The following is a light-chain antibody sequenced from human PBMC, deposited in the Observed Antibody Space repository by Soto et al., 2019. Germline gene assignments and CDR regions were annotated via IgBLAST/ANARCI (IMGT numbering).Light chain of an antibody. CDR3: HQYGIAHPVK. CDR2: GAS. CDR1: QSVSSSY. V-gene: IGKV3-20*01. J-gene: IGKJ5*01. Sequence: EIVLTQSPGTLSLSPGERATLSCRASQSVSSSYLAWYQHKPGQAPRLLIYGASSRATGIPDRFSGSGSGADFTLTISRLEPEDFAVYYCHQYGIAHPVKFGQGTRLAIK.